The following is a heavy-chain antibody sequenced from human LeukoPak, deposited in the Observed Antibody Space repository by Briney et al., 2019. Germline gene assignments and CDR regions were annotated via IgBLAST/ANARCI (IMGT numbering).Heavy chain of an antibody. J-gene: IGHJ4*02. CDR3: ARVATETVDIVATIGS. Sequence: GGSLRLSCAASGFTFSSYGMHWVRQAPGKGLEWVAVISYDGSNKYYADSVKGRFTISRDNAKNSLYLQMNSLRAEDTAVYYCARVATETVDIVATIGSWGQGTLVTVSS. D-gene: IGHD5-12*01. CDR2: ISYDGSNK. CDR1: GFTFSSYG. V-gene: IGHV3-30*03.